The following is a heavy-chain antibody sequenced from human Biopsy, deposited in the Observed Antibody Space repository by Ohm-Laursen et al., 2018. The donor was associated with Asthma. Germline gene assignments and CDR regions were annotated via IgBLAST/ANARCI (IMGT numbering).Heavy chain of an antibody. D-gene: IGHD2-21*01. Sequence: LRLSCTASGSTFCSYSMHWVRQAPGRGPEYVSFIATDGSNKFYADSVKGRFTVSRDNSKHTLYLHKTGLRADDTGVYYCVKDHSAGYYYFDDWGQGAQVTVSS. V-gene: IGHV3-64D*08. CDR1: GSTFCSYS. J-gene: IGHJ4*02. CDR3: VKDHSAGYYYFDD. CDR2: IATDGSNK.